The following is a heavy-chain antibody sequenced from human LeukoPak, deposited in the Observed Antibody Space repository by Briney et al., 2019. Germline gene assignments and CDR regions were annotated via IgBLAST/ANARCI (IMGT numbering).Heavy chain of an antibody. J-gene: IGHJ4*02. V-gene: IGHV3-33*01. CDR1: GFTFSSYG. CDR3: ARDGGFRSSWGWDFDY. D-gene: IGHD6-13*01. Sequence: GGSLRLSCAASGFTFSSYGMHWVRKAPGKGLEWVAVIWYDGSNKYYADSVKGRFTISRDNSKNTLYLQMNSLRAEDTAVYYCARDGGFRSSWGWDFDYWGQGTLVTVSS. CDR2: IWYDGSNK.